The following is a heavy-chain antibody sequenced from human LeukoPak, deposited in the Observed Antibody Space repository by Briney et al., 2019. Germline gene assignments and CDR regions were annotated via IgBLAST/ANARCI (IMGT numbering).Heavy chain of an antibody. V-gene: IGHV3-11*04. CDR1: GFTFSDYY. CDR3: ARDLPYDSSGQPGGLMDV. Sequence: GGSLRLSCAASGFTFSDYYMSWIRQAPGKGLEWVSYISSSGSTIYYADSVKGRFTISRDNAKNSLYLQMNSLRAEDTAVYYCARDLPYDSSGQPGGLMDVWGQGTTVTVSS. J-gene: IGHJ6*02. CDR2: ISSSGSTI. D-gene: IGHD3-22*01.